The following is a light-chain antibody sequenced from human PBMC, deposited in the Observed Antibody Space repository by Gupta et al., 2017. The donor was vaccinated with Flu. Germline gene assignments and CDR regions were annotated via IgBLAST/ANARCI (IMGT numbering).Light chain of an antibody. CDR2: GAS. CDR1: QRVSSSY. J-gene: IGKJ2*01. V-gene: IGKV3/OR2-268*01. CDR3: QQDYNLPYT. Sequence: IVLTQLPATLSLSPGERATLSRRASQRVSSSYLSWYQQKPRQAPRLLIYGASTGATGIPARFSGSGSGTDFTLTISSLQPEDFAVYYCQQDYNLPYTFGQGTRLEIK.